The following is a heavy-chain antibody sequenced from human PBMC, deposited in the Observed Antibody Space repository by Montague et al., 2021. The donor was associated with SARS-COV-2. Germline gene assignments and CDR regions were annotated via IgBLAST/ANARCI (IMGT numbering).Heavy chain of an antibody. Sequence: SETLSLTCTVSGGSISSYYWSWIRQPPGKGLEWIGYIYYSGSTXXXPSXXXGVTISVDTSKNQFSLKLSSVTAADTAVYYCARLSHKMPEAAFDIWGQGAMVTVSS. CDR3: ARLSHKMPEAAFDI. J-gene: IGHJ3*02. D-gene: IGHD2-2*01. CDR2: IYYSGST. V-gene: IGHV4-59*08. CDR1: GGSISSYY.